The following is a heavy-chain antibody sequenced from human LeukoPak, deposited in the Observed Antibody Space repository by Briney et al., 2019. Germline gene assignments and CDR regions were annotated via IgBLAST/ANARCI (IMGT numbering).Heavy chain of an antibody. V-gene: IGHV3-21*01. CDR1: GFTFSSYS. Sequence: GGSLRLSCAASGFTFSSYSMNWVRQAPGKGLEWVSSISSSSSYIYYADSVKGRFTISRDNAKNSLYLQMNSLRAEDTAVDYCARESRTTISPKLDYWGQGTLVTVSS. CDR3: ARESRTTISPKLDY. D-gene: IGHD5-24*01. J-gene: IGHJ4*02. CDR2: ISSSSSYI.